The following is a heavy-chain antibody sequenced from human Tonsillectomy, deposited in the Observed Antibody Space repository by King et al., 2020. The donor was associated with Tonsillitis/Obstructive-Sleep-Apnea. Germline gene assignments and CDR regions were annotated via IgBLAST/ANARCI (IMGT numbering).Heavy chain of an antibody. V-gene: IGHV4-59*08. CDR3: ARLVTLYYDFWSGYYDY. D-gene: IGHD3-3*01. CDR2: IYYSGST. J-gene: IGHJ4*02. CDR1: GGSISSYY. Sequence: LQLQESGPGLVKPSETLSLTCTVSGGSISSYYWSWIRQPPGKGLEWIGYIYYSGSTNYNPSLKSRVTISVDTSKNQFSLKLSSVTAADTAVYYCARLVTLYYDFWSGYYDYWGQGTLVTVSS.